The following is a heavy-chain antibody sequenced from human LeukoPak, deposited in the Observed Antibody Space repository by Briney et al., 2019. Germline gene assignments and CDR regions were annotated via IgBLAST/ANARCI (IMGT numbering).Heavy chain of an antibody. CDR2: IYYSGST. J-gene: IGHJ5*02. CDR3: AAYGLGSSRRFDP. D-gene: IGHD3-10*01. Sequence: SETLSLTCTVSGASISNYYWSWIRQPPGKGLEWIGYIYYSGSTYYSPSLKSRVTISLDTSKNQFSLNLSSVTAADTAVYYCAAYGLGSSRRFDPWGQGTLVTVSS. V-gene: IGHV4-59*12. CDR1: GASISNYY.